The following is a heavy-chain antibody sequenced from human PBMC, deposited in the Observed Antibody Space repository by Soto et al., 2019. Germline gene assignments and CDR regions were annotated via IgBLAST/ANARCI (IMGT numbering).Heavy chain of an antibody. D-gene: IGHD6-19*01. CDR3: ARDSDGYRSGWYVGYFDF. J-gene: IGHJ4*02. V-gene: IGHV1-18*04. CDR1: GYTFTSYG. CDR2: IRAYNGYT. Sequence: QVQLVQSGGEVKKPGASVKVSCKASGYTFTSYGISWVRQAPGQGLEWMGWIRAYNGYTNYAQKFQGRVTVTTDTATSTDYMELLNLISDDTAIYYCARDSDGYRSGWYVGYFDFWGQGTLVTVSS.